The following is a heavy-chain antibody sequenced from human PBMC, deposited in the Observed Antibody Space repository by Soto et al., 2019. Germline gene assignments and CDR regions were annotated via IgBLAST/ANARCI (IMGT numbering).Heavy chain of an antibody. CDR2: ISYDGSNK. CDR3: AKNGNRKHIVLVPAAYNFFDY. CDR1: GFTFSSYG. J-gene: IGHJ4*02. Sequence: PGGSLRLSCAASGFTFSSYGMHWVRQAPGKGLEWVAVISYDGSNKYYADSVKGRFTISRDNSKNTLYLQMNSLRAEDTAVYYCAKNGNRKHIVLVPAAYNFFDYWGQGTLVTVSS. D-gene: IGHD2-2*01. V-gene: IGHV3-30*18.